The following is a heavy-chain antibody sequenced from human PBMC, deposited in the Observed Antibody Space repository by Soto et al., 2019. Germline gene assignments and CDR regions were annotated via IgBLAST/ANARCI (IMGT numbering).Heavy chain of an antibody. CDR2: ISYDGSNK. CDR3: ARDNRYCSRTSCHHGTDV. V-gene: IGHV3-30-3*01. D-gene: IGHD2-2*01. CDR1: GFTFGIYA. Sequence: RHSCRAAGFTFGIYAMHWVSQAPGKGLEWVAVISYDGSNKYYADSVKGRFTISRDNSKNTLYLQMNSLRAEDTAVYYCARDNRYCSRTSCHHGTDVCGQGTTVTVSS. J-gene: IGHJ6*02.